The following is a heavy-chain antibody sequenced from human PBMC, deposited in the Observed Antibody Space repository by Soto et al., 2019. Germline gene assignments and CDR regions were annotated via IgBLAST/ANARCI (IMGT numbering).Heavy chain of an antibody. CDR2: IYHSGRT. D-gene: IGHD6-19*01. Sequence: PSETLSLTCAVSGGSISSGGYSLSWIRQPPGKGLEWIGYIYHSGRTYYNPSLESRVTISVDRSKNQFSLKLSSVTAADTAVYYSARGVGGSGLNWFDPWGQGTLVTVSS. CDR3: ARGVGGSGLNWFDP. V-gene: IGHV4-30-2*01. CDR1: GGSISSGGYS. J-gene: IGHJ5*02.